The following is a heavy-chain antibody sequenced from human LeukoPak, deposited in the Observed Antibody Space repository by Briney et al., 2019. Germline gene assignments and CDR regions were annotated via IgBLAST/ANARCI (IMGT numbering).Heavy chain of an antibody. CDR2: IYSGGST. D-gene: IGHD6-19*01. Sequence: QPGGSLRLSCAASGFTVSSNYMSWVRQAPGKGPEWVSVIYSGGSTYYADSVKGRFTISRDNSKNTLYLQMNSLRAEDTAVYYCARGHLGYISGSDNWGQGTLVTVSS. V-gene: IGHV3-66*01. CDR1: GFTVSSNY. J-gene: IGHJ4*02. CDR3: ARGHLGYISGSDN.